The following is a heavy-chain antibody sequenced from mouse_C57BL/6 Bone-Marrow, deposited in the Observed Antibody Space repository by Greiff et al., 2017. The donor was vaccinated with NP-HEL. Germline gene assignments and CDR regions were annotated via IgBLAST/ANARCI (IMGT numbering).Heavy chain of an antibody. D-gene: IGHD2-5*01. CDR1: GFTFSDYY. CDR3: ARDHSNYFDY. V-gene: IGHV5-16*01. Sequence: EVKLQESEGGLVQPGSSMKLSCTASGFTFSDYYMAWVRQVPEKGLEWVANINYDGSSTYYLDSLKSRFIISRDNAKNILDLQMSSLKSEDTATYYCARDHSNYFDYWGQGTTLTVSS. J-gene: IGHJ2*01. CDR2: INYDGSST.